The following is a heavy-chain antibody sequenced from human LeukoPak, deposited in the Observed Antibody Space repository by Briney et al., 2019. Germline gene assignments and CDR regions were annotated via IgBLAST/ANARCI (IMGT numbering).Heavy chain of an antibody. V-gene: IGHV3-23*01. D-gene: IGHD3-22*01. Sequence: PGGSLRLSCAASGFTLSSYAMSWVRQAPGKGLEWVSAISDTGNTYHADSVKGRFTISRDSSKNTLFLQMNRLRPEDAAVYYCAKASAMIVVVSKHFDYWGQGTLVTVSS. J-gene: IGHJ4*02. CDR3: AKASAMIVVVSKHFDY. CDR1: GFTLSSYA. CDR2: ISDTGNT.